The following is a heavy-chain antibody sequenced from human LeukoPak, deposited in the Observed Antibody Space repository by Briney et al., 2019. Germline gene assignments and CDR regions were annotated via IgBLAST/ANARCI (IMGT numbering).Heavy chain of an antibody. Sequence: PSETLSLTCTVSGGSISSYYWSWIRQPPGKGLEWIGEINHSGSTNYNPSLKSRVTISVDTSKNQFSLSLSSVTAADTAFYYCARRTYEAFDIWGQGTMVTVSS. J-gene: IGHJ3*02. D-gene: IGHD3-3*01. V-gene: IGHV4-34*01. CDR1: GGSISSYY. CDR2: INHSGST. CDR3: ARRTYEAFDI.